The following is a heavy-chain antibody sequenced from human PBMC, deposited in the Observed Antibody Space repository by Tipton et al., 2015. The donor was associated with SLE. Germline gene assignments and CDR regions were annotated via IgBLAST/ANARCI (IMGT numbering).Heavy chain of an antibody. CDR1: GVSIRSHY. Sequence: TLSLTCSVSGVSIRSHYLAWIRQSPGKGLEWIVSTYNNDRTKYNPSLQSRVTVSVDTSRNQLSLKLSSVTAADTAVYYCARFHLKSWYEFDSWGQGTLVTVSS. V-gene: IGHV4-59*11. J-gene: IGHJ5*01. D-gene: IGHD6-13*01. CDR2: TYNNDRT. CDR3: ARFHLKSWYEFDS.